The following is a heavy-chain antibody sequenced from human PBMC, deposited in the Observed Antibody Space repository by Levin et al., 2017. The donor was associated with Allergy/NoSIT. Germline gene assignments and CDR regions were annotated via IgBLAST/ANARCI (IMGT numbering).Heavy chain of an antibody. CDR3: ARDLDCSGGSCYSASFDY. CDR1: GFTFSSYG. J-gene: IGHJ4*02. CDR2: IWYDGSNK. Sequence: SGGSLRLSCAASGFTFSSYGMHWVRQAPGKGLEWVAVIWYDGSNKYYADSVKGRFTISRDNSKNTLYLQMNSLRAEDTAVYYCARDLDCSGGSCYSASFDYWGQGTLVTVSS. D-gene: IGHD2-15*01. V-gene: IGHV3-33*01.